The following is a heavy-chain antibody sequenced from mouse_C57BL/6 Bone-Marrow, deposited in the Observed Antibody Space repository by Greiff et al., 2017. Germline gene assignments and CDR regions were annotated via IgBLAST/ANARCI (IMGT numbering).Heavy chain of an antibody. J-gene: IGHJ4*01. CDR2: INPSSGYT. CDR3: VREGLLRRLYAMDY. Sequence: VQLQQSGAELAKPGASVKLSCKASGYTFTSYWMHWVKQRPGQGLEWIGYINPSSGYTKYNQKFKDKATLTADKSSSTASMELSSLTYEDSAVYYGVREGLLRRLYAMDYWGQGTSVTVSS. CDR1: GYTFTSYW. V-gene: IGHV1-7*01. D-gene: IGHD2-3*01.